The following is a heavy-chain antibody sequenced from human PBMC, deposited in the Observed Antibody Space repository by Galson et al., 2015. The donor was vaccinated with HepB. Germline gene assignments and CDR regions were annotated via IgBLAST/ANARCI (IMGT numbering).Heavy chain of an antibody. CDR1: GFTFSNYR. V-gene: IGHV3-74*01. D-gene: IGHD2-2*01. CDR2: IKSDGSST. J-gene: IGHJ6*02. CDR3: VRAGCSSNTCAYYYYYNMDV. Sequence: SLRLSCAGSGFTFSNYRMHWVRQAPGKGLVWVSRIKSDGSSTNYADSVKGRFTISRDNAKDTLYLQMNSLRAEDAAVYYCVRAGCSSNTCAYYYYYNMDVWGQGTTVTVSS.